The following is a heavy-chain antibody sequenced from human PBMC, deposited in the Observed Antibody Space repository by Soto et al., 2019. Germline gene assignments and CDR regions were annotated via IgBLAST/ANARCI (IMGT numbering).Heavy chain of an antibody. CDR1: GFTFTNYD. V-gene: IGHV3-23*01. Sequence: EVQLLESGGGLVQVGGSLRLSCAASGFTFTNYDMNWVRQAPGKGLEWVSIISGGGRSTYNGDSVRGRFTISRVTSKNTLYMQMDCVRADGTAVYYCAKRGRGAPLGYDMDVWGRGTTVTVSS. CDR3: AKRGRGAPLGYDMDV. CDR2: ISGGGRST. J-gene: IGHJ6*03. D-gene: IGHD2-15*01.